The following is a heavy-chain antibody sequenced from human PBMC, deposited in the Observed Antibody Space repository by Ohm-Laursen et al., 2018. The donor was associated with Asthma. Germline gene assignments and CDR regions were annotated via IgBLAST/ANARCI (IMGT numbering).Heavy chain of an antibody. CDR2: IYYSGST. D-gene: IGHD1-26*01. J-gene: IGHJ4*02. V-gene: IGHV4-61*01. Sequence: GTLSLTCTVSGGSVSSGSYYWSWIRQPPGKGLEWIGYIYYSGSTNYNPPLKSRVTISVDTSKNQFSLKLSSVTAADTAVYYCAREYSGSYPDYWGQGTLVTVSS. CDR3: AREYSGSYPDY. CDR1: GGSVSSGSYY.